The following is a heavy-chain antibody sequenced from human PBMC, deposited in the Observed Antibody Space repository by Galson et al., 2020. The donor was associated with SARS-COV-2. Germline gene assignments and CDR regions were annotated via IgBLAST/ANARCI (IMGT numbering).Heavy chain of an antibody. CDR1: RDSVSSNSAA. J-gene: IGHJ3*02. CDR3: AGRVAGAGSLQI. V-gene: IGHV6-1*01. CDR2: TYYRSQWST. Sequence: SQTLSLTCAISRDSVSSNSAACNWIRQSPSRGLEWLGRTYYRSQWSTDYAVSVKSRITINPDTSKNQSSLQLNSVTPEDTAIYYCAGRVAGAGSLQIWGQGTMVIVSS. D-gene: IGHD6-13*01.